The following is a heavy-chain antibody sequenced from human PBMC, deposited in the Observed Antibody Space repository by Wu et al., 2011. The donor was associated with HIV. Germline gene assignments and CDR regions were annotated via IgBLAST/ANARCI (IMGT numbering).Heavy chain of an antibody. Sequence: KASGGIFSSSGISWVRQAPGQGLEWMGWMNPNSGDTGYAQKFXGRVTMTRNTSASTAYMELSSLRFDDTAVYYCARVHGYSSSWAIYYYYYMDVWGKGTTVTVSS. V-gene: IGHV1-8*02. D-gene: IGHD6-13*01. J-gene: IGHJ6*03. CDR1: GGIFSSSG. CDR2: MNPNSGDT. CDR3: ARVHGYSSSWAIYYYYYMDV.